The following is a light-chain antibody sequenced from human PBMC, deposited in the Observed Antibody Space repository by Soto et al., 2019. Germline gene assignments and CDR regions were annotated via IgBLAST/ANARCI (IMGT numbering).Light chain of an antibody. CDR1: QRISSS. CDR3: QQTYSIPPT. Sequence: DIQMTQSPYSLSASVGDRVTITCRASQRISSSLNWYQQKPGKAPELLIFAASKLQSGVPSRFSGSGSGTQFTLTISSLQPEDFATYHCQQTYSIPPTFGQGTKLEI. CDR2: AAS. J-gene: IGKJ2*01. V-gene: IGKV1-39*01.